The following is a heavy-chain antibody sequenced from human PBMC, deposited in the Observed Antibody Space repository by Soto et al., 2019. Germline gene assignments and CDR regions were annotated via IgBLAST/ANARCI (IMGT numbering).Heavy chain of an antibody. Sequence: SETLSLTSTVSGGSISSYYWSWIRQPPGKGLEWIGYIYYSGSTNYNPSLKSRVTISVDTSKNQFSLKLSSVTAADTAVYYCARVIRYSSGFNFDYWGQGTLVTVSS. CDR1: GGSISSYY. D-gene: IGHD6-19*01. J-gene: IGHJ4*02. CDR3: ARVIRYSSGFNFDY. CDR2: IYYSGST. V-gene: IGHV4-59*01.